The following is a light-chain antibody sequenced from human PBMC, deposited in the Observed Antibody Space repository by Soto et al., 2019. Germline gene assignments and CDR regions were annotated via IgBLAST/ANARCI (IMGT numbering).Light chain of an antibody. CDR3: QTWRTGIRV. CDR1: SGHSNYA. V-gene: IGLV4-69*01. Sequence: QLVLTQSPSASASLGASVKLTCTLSSGHSNYAIAWHQQQPEKGPRYLMKVNSDGSHRQGDGIPDRFSGSSSGAQRYLTISSLRYEDEADYYWQTWRTGIRVFGAGTKVTVL. J-gene: IGLJ1*01. CDR2: VNSDGSH.